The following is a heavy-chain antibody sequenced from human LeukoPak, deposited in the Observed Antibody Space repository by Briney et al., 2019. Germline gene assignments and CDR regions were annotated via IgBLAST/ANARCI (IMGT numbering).Heavy chain of an antibody. CDR3: ARGTYSYGYGYYYYYMDV. Sequence: SQTLSLTCDISGDRVSNNRAAWNWIRQSPSRGLEWLGRTYNRFKWHSDYADSVRSRISINSDTSKNQFSLKLSSVTAADTAVYYCARGTYSYGYGYYYYYMDVWGKGTTVTVSS. CDR2: TYNRFKWHS. V-gene: IGHV6-1*01. D-gene: IGHD5-18*01. J-gene: IGHJ6*03. CDR1: GDRVSNNRAA.